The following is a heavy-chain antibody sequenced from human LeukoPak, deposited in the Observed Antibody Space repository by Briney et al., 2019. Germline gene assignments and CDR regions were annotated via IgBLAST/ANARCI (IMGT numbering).Heavy chain of an antibody. CDR2: IYHSGST. D-gene: IGHD4-17*01. Sequence: SETLSLTCTVSGYSISSGYYWGWIRQPPGKGLEWIGSIYHSGSTYYNPSLESRVTISVDTSKNQFSLKLSSVTAADTAVYYCARVIEFYGDYGVDYYMDVWGKGTTVTVSS. V-gene: IGHV4-38-2*02. CDR1: GYSISSGYY. J-gene: IGHJ6*03. CDR3: ARVIEFYGDYGVDYYMDV.